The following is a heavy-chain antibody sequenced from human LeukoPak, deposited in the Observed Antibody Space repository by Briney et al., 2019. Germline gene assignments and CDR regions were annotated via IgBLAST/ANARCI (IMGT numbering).Heavy chain of an antibody. CDR1: NYSFTSGYC. Sequence: PETLSLTCVDSNYSFTSGYCWGWIRQPPGKGLQWIGSFWHSGSTYYNPSLKSRVTISLDTSKNQFSLTLNSVTAADTAVYYCARHVGGYGESGLGPWGHGHLVTVSS. CDR2: FWHSGST. V-gene: IGHV4-38-2*01. CDR3: ARHVGGYGESGLGP. J-gene: IGHJ5*02. D-gene: IGHD4-17*01.